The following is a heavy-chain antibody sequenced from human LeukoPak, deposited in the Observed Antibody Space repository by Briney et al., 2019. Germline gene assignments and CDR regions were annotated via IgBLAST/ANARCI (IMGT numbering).Heavy chain of an antibody. CDR2: IYPGDSDT. Sequence: PGESLKISCKGSGYSFTSYWIGWVRQMPGKGLERMGIIYPGDSDTRYSPSFQGQVTISADKSISTAYLQWSSLKASDTAMYYCARLQADGWDHDGVVVIKGYYFDYWGQGTLVTVSS. V-gene: IGHV5-51*03. CDR1: GYSFTSYW. CDR3: ARLQADGWDHDGVVVIKGYYFDY. J-gene: IGHJ4*02. D-gene: IGHD3-22*01.